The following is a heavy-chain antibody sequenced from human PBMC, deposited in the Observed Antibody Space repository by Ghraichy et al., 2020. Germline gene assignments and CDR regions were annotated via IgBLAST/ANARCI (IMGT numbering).Heavy chain of an antibody. Sequence: GGSLRLSCAASRFTFSSYYMSWVRQAPGKGLEWVANIKQDGSEKYYVDSVKGRFTISRDNAKNSLYLQMNSLRAEDTAVYYCARVGAELGTYDYWGQGNLVTVSS. J-gene: IGHJ4*02. V-gene: IGHV3-7*03. CDR3: ARVGAELGTYDY. CDR2: IKQDGSEK. CDR1: RFTFSSYY. D-gene: IGHD1-26*01.